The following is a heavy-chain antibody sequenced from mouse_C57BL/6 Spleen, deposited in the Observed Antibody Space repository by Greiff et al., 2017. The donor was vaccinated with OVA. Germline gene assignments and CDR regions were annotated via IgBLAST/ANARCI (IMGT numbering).Heavy chain of an antibody. V-gene: IGHV1-82*01. CDR3: ARVIYDGYPYYFDY. D-gene: IGHD2-3*01. CDR2: IYPGDGDT. J-gene: IGHJ2*01. CDR1: GYAFSSSW. Sequence: QVHVKQSGPELVKPGASVKISCKASGYAFSSSWMNWVKQRPGKGLEWIGRIYPGDGDTNYNGKFKGKATLTADKSSSTAYMQLSSLTSEDSAVYFCARVIYDGYPYYFDYWGQGTTLTVSS.